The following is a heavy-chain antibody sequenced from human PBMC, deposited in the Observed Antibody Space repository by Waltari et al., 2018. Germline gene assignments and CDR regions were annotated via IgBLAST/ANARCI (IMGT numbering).Heavy chain of an antibody. V-gene: IGHV4-39*07. D-gene: IGHD3-10*01. CDR3: AREWRVVLWFRELSWWFDP. J-gene: IGHJ5*02. CDR1: GGSISSSSYY. CDR2: IYYSGST. Sequence: QLQLQESGPGLVKPSETLSLTCTVSGGSISSSSYYWGWIRQPPGKGLEWIGSIYYSGSTYYYPSLKSRVTISVDTSKNQFSRKLSFVTAADTAVYYCAREWRVVLWFRELSWWFDPWGQGTLVTVSS.